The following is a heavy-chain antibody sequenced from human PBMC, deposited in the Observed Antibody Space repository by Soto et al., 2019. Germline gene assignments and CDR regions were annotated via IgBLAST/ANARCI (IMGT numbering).Heavy chain of an antibody. CDR2: ISSSSSYI. V-gene: IGHV3-21*01. Sequence: SRIIQKPGKGLEWVSSISSSSSYIYYADSVKGRFTISRDNAKNSLYLQMNSLRAEDTAVYYCARMDLVPAAIIAYYYYGMAFWGQRSTVIVFS. D-gene: IGHD2-2*01. J-gene: IGHJ6*02. CDR3: ARMDLVPAAIIAYYYYGMAF.